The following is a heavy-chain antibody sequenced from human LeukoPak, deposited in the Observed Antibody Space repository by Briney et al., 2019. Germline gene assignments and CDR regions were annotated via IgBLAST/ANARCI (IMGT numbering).Heavy chain of an antibody. CDR2: INHSGST. CDR1: GGSFSGYY. V-gene: IGHV4-34*01. D-gene: IGHD2-15*01. J-gene: IGHJ3*02. CDR3: ARGLVVVVAAIDAFDI. Sequence: SETLSLTCAVYGGSFSGYYWSWIRQPPRKGLEWIGEINHSGSTNYNPSLKSRVTISVDTSKNQFSLKLSSVTAAGTAVYYCARGLVVVVAAIDAFDIWGQGTMVTVSS.